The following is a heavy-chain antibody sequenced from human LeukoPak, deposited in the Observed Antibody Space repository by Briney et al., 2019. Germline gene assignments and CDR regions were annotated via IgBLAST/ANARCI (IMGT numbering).Heavy chain of an antibody. CDR3: AKDRYYGSGSYYNAPGYYGMDV. D-gene: IGHD3-10*01. V-gene: IGHV3-30*18. CDR2: ISYDGSNK. J-gene: IGHJ6*02. Sequence: PGGSLRLSCAASGFTFSSYGMHWVRQAPGKGLEWVAVISYDGSNKYYADSVKGRFTISRDNSKNTLYLQMNSLRAEDTAVYYCAKDRYYGSGSYYNAPGYYGMDVWGQGTTVTVSS. CDR1: GFTFSSYG.